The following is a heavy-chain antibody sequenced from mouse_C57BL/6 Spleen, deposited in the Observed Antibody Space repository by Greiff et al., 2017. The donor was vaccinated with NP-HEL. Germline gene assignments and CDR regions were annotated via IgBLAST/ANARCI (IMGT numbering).Heavy chain of an antibody. CDR1: GFTFSSYG. Sequence: EVKLMESGGDLVKPGGSLKLSCAASGFTFSSYGMSWVRQTPDKRLEWVATISSGGSYTYYPDSVKGRFTISRDNAKNTLYLQMSSLKSEDTAMYYCARQEDGYSFDYWGQGTTLTVSS. V-gene: IGHV5-6*01. CDR3: ARQEDGYSFDY. CDR2: ISSGGSYT. D-gene: IGHD2-3*01. J-gene: IGHJ2*01.